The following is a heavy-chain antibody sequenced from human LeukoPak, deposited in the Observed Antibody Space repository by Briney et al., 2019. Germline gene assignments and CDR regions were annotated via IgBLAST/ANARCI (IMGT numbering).Heavy chain of an antibody. CDR3: AKDQVGGYSYGLGIDY. Sequence: GGSLRLSCAASGFTVSSNYMSWVRQAPGKGLEWVSVIYSGGSTYYADSVKGRFTISRDNSKNTLYLQMNSLRAEDTAVYYCAKDQVGGYSYGLGIDYWGQGTLVTVSS. D-gene: IGHD5-18*01. CDR1: GFTVSSNY. J-gene: IGHJ4*02. V-gene: IGHV3-53*01. CDR2: IYSGGST.